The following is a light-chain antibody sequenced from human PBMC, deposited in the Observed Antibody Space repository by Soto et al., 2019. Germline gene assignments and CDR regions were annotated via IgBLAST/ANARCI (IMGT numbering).Light chain of an antibody. J-gene: IGKJ3*01. V-gene: IGKV1-5*01. CDR3: QQYNSYQLT. CDR1: QSISSW. CDR2: DAF. Sequence: DIQMTQSPSTLSASVGDRVTITCRASQSISSWLAWYQQKPGKAPKLLIYDAFSLESGAPSRFSGSGSCTEFTLAISSLQPDDFATSYCQQYNSYQLTFGPGTKVDIK.